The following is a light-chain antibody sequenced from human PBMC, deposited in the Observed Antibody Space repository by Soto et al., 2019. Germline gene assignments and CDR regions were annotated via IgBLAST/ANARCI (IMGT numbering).Light chain of an antibody. Sequence: DIQMTQSPSSLSASVGDRVTITCRASQSISTYLNWYLQKPGKAPKALIFGASSLKSGVPSRFSGSGSGTDFTLTISSLQPEDFATYFCQQSYSNPWTFAQGTNVDIK. CDR2: GAS. CDR3: QQSYSNPWT. V-gene: IGKV1-39*01. J-gene: IGKJ1*01. CDR1: QSISTY.